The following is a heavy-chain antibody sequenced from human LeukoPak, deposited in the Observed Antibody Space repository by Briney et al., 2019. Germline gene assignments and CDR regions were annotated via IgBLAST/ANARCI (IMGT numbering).Heavy chain of an antibody. CDR2: INPNSGGT. D-gene: IGHD2-15*01. V-gene: IGHV1-2*02. Sequence: GASVKVSCKASGYTFTGYYMHWVRQAPGQGLEWMGWINPNSGGTNYAQKFQGRVTMTRDTSISTAYMELSRLRSDDTAVYYCARGHPSYCSGGSCYTSLFDYRGQGTLVTVSS. J-gene: IGHJ4*02. CDR1: GYTFTGYY. CDR3: ARGHPSYCSGGSCYTSLFDY.